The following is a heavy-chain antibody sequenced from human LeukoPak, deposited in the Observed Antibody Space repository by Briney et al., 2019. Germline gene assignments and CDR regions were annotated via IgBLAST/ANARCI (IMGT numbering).Heavy chain of an antibody. CDR1: GYTFTGYF. V-gene: IGHV1-2*02. CDR3: ARAVGFSSGWYQFDY. J-gene: IGHJ4*02. D-gene: IGHD6-19*01. CDR2: INPNSGVT. Sequence: ASVKVSCEASGYTFTGYFMHWVRQAPGQGLEWMGWINPNSGVTNYAQKFQGRVTMTRDSSISTAYMELSTLRSDDTAVFYCARAVGFSSGWYQFDYWGQGTLVTVSS.